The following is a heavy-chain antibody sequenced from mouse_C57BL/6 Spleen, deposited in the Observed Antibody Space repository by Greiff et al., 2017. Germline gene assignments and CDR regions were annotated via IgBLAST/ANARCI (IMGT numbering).Heavy chain of an antibody. D-gene: IGHD3-2*02. CDR3: ARSAAQATYYFDY. V-gene: IGHV1-63*01. J-gene: IGHJ2*01. CDR1: GYTFTNYW. CDR2: IYPGGGYT. Sequence: QVQLQESGAELVRPGTSVKMSCKASGYTFTNYWIGWAKQRPGHGLEWIGDIYPGGGYTNYNEKFKGKATLTADKSSSTAYMQFSSLTSEDSAIYYCARSAAQATYYFDYWGQGTTLTVSS.